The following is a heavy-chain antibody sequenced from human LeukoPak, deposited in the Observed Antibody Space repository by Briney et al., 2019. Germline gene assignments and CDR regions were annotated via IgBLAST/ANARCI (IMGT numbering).Heavy chain of an antibody. CDR3: AKTRSGSYLLFDC. J-gene: IGHJ4*02. D-gene: IGHD1-26*01. CDR2: ISGGGDST. CDR1: GFTFSNYA. V-gene: IGHV3-23*01. Sequence: GGSLRLSCAASGFTFSNYAVTWVRQAPGKGLEWVSGISGGGDSTSHADSVKGRFTISRDNSKNALYLQMNSLRVEDTAVYYRAKTRSGSYLLFDCWGQGTLVTVSS.